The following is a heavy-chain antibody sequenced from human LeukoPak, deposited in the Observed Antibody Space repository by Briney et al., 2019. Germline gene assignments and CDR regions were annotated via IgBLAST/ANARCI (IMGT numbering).Heavy chain of an antibody. Sequence: PGGFLRLSCAASGFTFSSYAMNWVRQAPGKRLEFVSVISASGGSTYYADSVNGRFTVSRDNSKNTLFLQMSSLGAEDTAVYYCAKVSQISPGTGFDYWGQGTLVTVS. CDR1: GFTFSSYA. CDR3: AKVSQISPGTGFDY. D-gene: IGHD3-10*01. CDR2: ISASGGST. J-gene: IGHJ4*02. V-gene: IGHV3-23*01.